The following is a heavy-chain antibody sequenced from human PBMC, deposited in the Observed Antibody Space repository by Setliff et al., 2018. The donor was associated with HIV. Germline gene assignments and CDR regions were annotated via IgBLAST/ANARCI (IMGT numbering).Heavy chain of an antibody. V-gene: IGHV4-34*01. CDR3: ARVLNPSDAFDI. CDR2: INHSGST. J-gene: IGHJ3*02. Sequence: SETLSLTCAVFGGSFSAYYWYWIRQPPGKGLEWIGEINHSGSTNYNSSLKSRVTMSVDTSKNQFSVKLSSVTAADTAVYYCARVLNPSDAFDIWGQGTMVTVSS. CDR1: GGSFSAYY.